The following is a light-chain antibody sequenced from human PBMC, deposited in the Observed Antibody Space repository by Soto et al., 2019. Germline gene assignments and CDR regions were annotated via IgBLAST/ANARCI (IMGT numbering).Light chain of an antibody. Sequence: EIVLTQSPGTLSLSPGERATLSCRASQSDSSSYLAWYQQRPGQAPRLLIYGASSRAPGIPDRFSGSGSGTDLTLTISRLEPEDFAVYYCQQYGSSPPMYTFGQGTKLETK. J-gene: IGKJ2*01. CDR2: GAS. V-gene: IGKV3-20*01. CDR3: QQYGSSPPMYT. CDR1: QSDSSSY.